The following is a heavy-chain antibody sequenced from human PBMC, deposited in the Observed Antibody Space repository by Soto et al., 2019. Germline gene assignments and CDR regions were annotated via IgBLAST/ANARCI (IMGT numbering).Heavy chain of an antibody. D-gene: IGHD6-13*01. V-gene: IGHV1-8*01. CDR2: MNPNSGNT. J-gene: IGHJ5*02. Sequence: GASVKVSCKASGYTFTSYDINWVRQATGQGLEWMGWMNPNSGNTGYAQKFQGRVTMTRDTSISTAYMELSSLRSEDTAVYYCARGRSRSYNWFDPWGQGTLVTVSS. CDR3: ARGRSRSYNWFDP. CDR1: GYTFTSYD.